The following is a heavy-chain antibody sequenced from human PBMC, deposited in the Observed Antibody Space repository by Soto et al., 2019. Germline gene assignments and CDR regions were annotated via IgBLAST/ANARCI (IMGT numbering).Heavy chain of an antibody. CDR2: ISGSDDST. CDR3: AKRSSSSTFDY. J-gene: IGHJ4*02. D-gene: IGHD6-6*01. Sequence: EVQLLESGGGLVQPGESLRLSCAASGFTFSSYAMSWVRQAPGKGLEWGSVISGSDDSTYYADSVKGRFTISRDNSKNTLYLQMNSLRAEDTAVYYCAKRSSSSTFDYWGQGTLVPVSS. CDR1: GFTFSSYA. V-gene: IGHV3-23*01.